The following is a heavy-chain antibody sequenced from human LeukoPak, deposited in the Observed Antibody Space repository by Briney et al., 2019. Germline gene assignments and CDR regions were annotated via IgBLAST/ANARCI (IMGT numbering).Heavy chain of an antibody. J-gene: IGHJ5*02. CDR1: GFTFSSYA. CDR3: ARGIIVVVAATSNWFDP. CDR2: ISYDGTNK. D-gene: IGHD2-15*01. V-gene: IGHV3-30*04. Sequence: GGSLRLSCAASGFTFSSYAMHWVRQAPGKGLGWVAVISYDGTNKYYADSVKGRFTISRDNSKNTLYLQMNSLRAEDTAIYYCARGIIVVVAATSNWFDPWGQGTLVTVSS.